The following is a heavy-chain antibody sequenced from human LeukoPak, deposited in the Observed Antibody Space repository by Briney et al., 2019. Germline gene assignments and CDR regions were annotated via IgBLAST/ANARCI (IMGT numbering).Heavy chain of an antibody. CDR2: SSGSSI. J-gene: IGHJ4*02. CDR1: GFTFSDYY. CDR3: AREGSSSWYVDY. Sequence: GGSLRLSCAASGFTFSDYYMSWIRQAPGKGLEWVSYSSGSSIYYADFVKGRFTISKDNAKNSLYLQMNSLRAEDTAVYYCAREGSSSWYVDYWGQGTLVTVSS. V-gene: IGHV3-11*01. D-gene: IGHD6-13*01.